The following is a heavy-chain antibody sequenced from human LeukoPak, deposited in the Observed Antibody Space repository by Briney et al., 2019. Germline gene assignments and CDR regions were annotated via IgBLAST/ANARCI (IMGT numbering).Heavy chain of an antibody. CDR3: ARHAKGRIQLWTHTVGYFDY. V-gene: IGHV4-38-2*02. CDR1: GGSISSYY. D-gene: IGHD5-18*01. Sequence: SETLSLTCTVSGGSISSYYWGWIRQPPGKGLEWIGSIYHSGSTYYNPSLKSRVTISVDTSKNQFSLKLSSVTAADTAVYYCARHAKGRIQLWTHTVGYFDYWGQGTLVTVSS. J-gene: IGHJ4*02. CDR2: IYHSGST.